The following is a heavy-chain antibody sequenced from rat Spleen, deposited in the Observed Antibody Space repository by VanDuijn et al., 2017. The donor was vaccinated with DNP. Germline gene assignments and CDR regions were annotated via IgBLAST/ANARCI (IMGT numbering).Heavy chain of an antibody. CDR2: IWAGGST. Sequence: QVQLEESGPGLMQPSETLSLTCTVSGFSLTSNGVGWVRQPLGKGLVWMGTIWAGGSTNYNSAVQSRLSISRDTSKSQVFLKMNSLQTEDTAMYFCARSLATVAPTGAMDAWGQGTSVTVSS. CDR1: GFSLTSNG. V-gene: IGHV2-72*01. D-gene: IGHD1-3*01. J-gene: IGHJ4*01. CDR3: ARSLATVAPTGAMDA.